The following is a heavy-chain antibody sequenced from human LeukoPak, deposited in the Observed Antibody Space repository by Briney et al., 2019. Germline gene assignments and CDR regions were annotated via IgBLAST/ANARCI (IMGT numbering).Heavy chain of an antibody. D-gene: IGHD3-10*01. CDR2: ISYDGSNK. J-gene: IGHJ4*02. CDR1: GFTFSNYG. CDR3: AKDGASYGSGSRAFDY. V-gene: IGHV3-30*18. Sequence: AGGSLRLSCAASGFTFSNYGMNWVRQAPGKGLEWVAVISYDGSNKYYVDSVKGRFTISRDNSKNTLYLQMNSLRAEDTAVYYCAKDGASYGSGSRAFDYWGQGTLVTVSS.